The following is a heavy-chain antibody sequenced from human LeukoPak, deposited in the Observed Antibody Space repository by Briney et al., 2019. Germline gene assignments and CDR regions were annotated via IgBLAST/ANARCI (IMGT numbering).Heavy chain of an antibody. J-gene: IGHJ4*02. Sequence: SETLSLTCTVSGGSISSSSYYWGWIRQPPGKGLEWIGSIYYSGSTYYNPSLKSRVTISVDTSKNQFSLKLSSVTAADTAVYYCARGEQWLAFTFDYWGQGTLVTVSS. D-gene: IGHD6-19*01. CDR3: ARGEQWLAFTFDY. V-gene: IGHV4-39*07. CDR1: GGSISSSSYY. CDR2: IYYSGST.